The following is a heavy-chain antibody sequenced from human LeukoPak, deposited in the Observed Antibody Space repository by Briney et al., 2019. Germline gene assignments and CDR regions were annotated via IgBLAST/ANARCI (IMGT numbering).Heavy chain of an antibody. CDR2: IYPGDSDT. CDR1: GSSFTSYW. J-gene: IGHJ4*02. CDR3: ASHGYSSGWYSEPAFDY. V-gene: IGHV5-51*01. D-gene: IGHD6-19*01. Sequence: GESLQISCQGSGSSFTSYWIGWVRQLPGKGLEWMGIIYPGDSDTRYSPSFQGQVTISADKSISTAYLQWSSLKASDTAMYYCASHGYSSGWYSEPAFDYWGQGTLVTVSS.